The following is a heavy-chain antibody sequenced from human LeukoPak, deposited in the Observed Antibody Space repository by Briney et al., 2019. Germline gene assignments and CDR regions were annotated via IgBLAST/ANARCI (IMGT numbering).Heavy chain of an antibody. Sequence: GGSLRLSCVASGFTFNGYEMNWVREAPGKGLEWVAYISSSGSTIYYADSVKGRFTISRDNARNSVFLQMNSLRAEDTAVYYCARGGGGYSYGLPDFWGQGTLVTVSS. CDR2: ISSSGSTI. CDR3: ARGGGGYSYGLPDF. J-gene: IGHJ4*02. V-gene: IGHV3-48*03. D-gene: IGHD5-18*01. CDR1: GFTFNGYE.